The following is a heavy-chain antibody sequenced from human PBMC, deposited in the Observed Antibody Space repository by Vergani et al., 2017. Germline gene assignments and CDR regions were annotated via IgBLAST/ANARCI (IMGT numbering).Heavy chain of an antibody. J-gene: IGHJ4*02. CDR2: ISGSGGST. CDR1: GFTFSSYA. CDR3: SGSCTPYYDSSGYPFDY. V-gene: IGHV3-23*01. D-gene: IGHD3-22*01. Sequence: EVQLLESGGGLVQPGGSLRLSCAASGFTFSSYAMSWVRQAPGKGLEWVSAISGSGGSTYYADSVKGRFTISRDNSKNTLYLQMNSLRAEDTAVYYCSGSCTPYYDSSGYPFDYWGQGTLVTVSS.